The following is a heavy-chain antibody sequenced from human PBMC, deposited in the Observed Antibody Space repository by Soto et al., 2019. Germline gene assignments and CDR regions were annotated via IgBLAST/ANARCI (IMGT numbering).Heavy chain of an antibody. J-gene: IGHJ4*02. D-gene: IGHD5-18*01. CDR2: IYSGGST. Sequence: GGSLRLSCVASGFTVSSTYMSWVRQAPGKGLEWVSVIYSGGSTYYADSVKGRFTISRDNSKNTLYLQMNSLRAEDTAVYYCARSGYSYGPFDYWGQGTLVTVSS. V-gene: IGHV3-53*01. CDR1: GFTVSSTY. CDR3: ARSGYSYGPFDY.